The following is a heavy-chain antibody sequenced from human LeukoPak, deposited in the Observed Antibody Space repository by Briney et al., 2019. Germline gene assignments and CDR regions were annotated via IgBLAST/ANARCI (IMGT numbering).Heavy chain of an antibody. D-gene: IGHD1-7*01. J-gene: IGHJ4*02. CDR1: GGTFSSYA. CDR2: IIPIFGTA. CDR3: ARVGNRITGTTSHFDY. V-gene: IGHV1-69*05. Sequence: SVKVSCKASGGTFSSYAISWVRQAPGQGLEWMGGIIPIFGTANYAQKFQGRVTITTDESTSTAYMDLSSLRSEDTAVYYCARVGNRITGTTSHFDYWGQGTLVTVSS.